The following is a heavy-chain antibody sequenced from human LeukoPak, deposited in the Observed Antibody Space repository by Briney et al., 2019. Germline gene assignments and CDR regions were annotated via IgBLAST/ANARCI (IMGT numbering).Heavy chain of an antibody. V-gene: IGHV4-39*07. CDR3: ARDRSLNYYGSGIPI. Sequence: SETLSPTCTVSGGSISSSSYYWGWIRQPPGKGLEWIGSIYYSGSTYYNPSLKSRVTISVDTSKNQFSLKLSSVTAADTAVYYCARDRSLNYYGSGIPIWGQGTMVTVSS. CDR2: IYYSGST. CDR1: GGSISSSSYY. J-gene: IGHJ3*02. D-gene: IGHD3-10*01.